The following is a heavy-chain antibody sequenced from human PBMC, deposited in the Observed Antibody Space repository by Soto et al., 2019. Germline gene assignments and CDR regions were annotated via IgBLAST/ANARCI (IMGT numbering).Heavy chain of an antibody. J-gene: IGHJ4*02. CDR2: INHSGTV. D-gene: IGHD3-16*01. V-gene: IGHV4-34*01. CDR1: GGAFNGYY. Sequence: QVHLQQWGAGLLKPSETLSLTCAVNGGAFNGYYWTWIRQSPGKGLQWIGEINHSGTVDYNPSLKSRVTFSIDTSKKQFSLTLTPLTAADTAVYYCARAGAALVRGSIGGFDYWGQGTLVTVSS. CDR3: ARAGAALVRGSIGGFDY.